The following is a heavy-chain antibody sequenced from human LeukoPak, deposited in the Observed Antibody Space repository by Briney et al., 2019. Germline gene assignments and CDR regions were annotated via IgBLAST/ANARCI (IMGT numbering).Heavy chain of an antibody. CDR2: IYHTGSN. Sequence: SETLSLTCLVSSGSVSSYYWTWIRQPPGKGLEWIGYIYHTGSNNYGPSLKSRVTMYVDTSKNQLSLKLSSVTAADTAMYYCARAVTTVTRGGLVFDYWGQGTLVTVSS. CDR3: ARAVTTVTRGGLVFDY. V-gene: IGHV4-59*08. D-gene: IGHD4-17*01. CDR1: SGSVSSYY. J-gene: IGHJ4*02.